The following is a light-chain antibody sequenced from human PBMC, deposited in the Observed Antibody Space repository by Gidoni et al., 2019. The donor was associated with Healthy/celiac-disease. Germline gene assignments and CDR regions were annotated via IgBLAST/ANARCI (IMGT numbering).Light chain of an antibody. J-gene: IGKJ2*01. CDR1: QSISSY. Sequence: DIQMTQSPSSLSASVGDRVTITCRASQSISSYLNWYQQKPGKAPKLLSYAASSLQSGVPSRFSGSGSGTDFTLTISSLQPEDCATYYCQQSYSTLRTFGQGTKLEIK. V-gene: IGKV1-39*01. CDR3: QQSYSTLRT. CDR2: AAS.